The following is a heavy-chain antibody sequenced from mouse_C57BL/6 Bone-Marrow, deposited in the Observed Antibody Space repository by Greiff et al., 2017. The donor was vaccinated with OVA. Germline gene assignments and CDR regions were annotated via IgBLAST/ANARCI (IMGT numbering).Heavy chain of an antibody. CDR1: GFTFSSYA. D-gene: IGHD1-1*01. CDR3: ATIRGAMDY. J-gene: IGHJ4*01. CDR2: ISDGGSYT. V-gene: IGHV5-4*03. Sequence: EVKLVESGGGLVKPGGSLKLSCAASGFTFSSYAMSWVRQTPEKRLEWVATISDGGSYTYYPDNVKGRFTISRDNAKNNLYLQVSHLKSEDTAMYYCATIRGAMDYWGQGTSVTVSS.